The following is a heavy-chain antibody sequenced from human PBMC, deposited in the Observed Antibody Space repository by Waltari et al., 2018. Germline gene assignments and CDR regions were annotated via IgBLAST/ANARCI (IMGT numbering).Heavy chain of an antibody. CDR2: INQDGSEK. D-gene: IGHD6-13*01. J-gene: IGHJ4*02. Sequence: EVQLVESGGGLVQPGGSLRLSCAASGSTFSNNWMTWVRQAPGKGLEWVANINQDGSEKYSVESVKGRFTISRDNAKNSLYLQLNSLRADDTAVYYCTRGGDDSSWYWRNWGQGTLVTVSS. CDR1: GSTFSNNW. CDR3: TRGGDDSSWYWRN. V-gene: IGHV3-7*01.